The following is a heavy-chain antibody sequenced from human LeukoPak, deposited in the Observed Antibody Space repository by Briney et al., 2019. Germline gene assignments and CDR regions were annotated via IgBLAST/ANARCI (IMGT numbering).Heavy chain of an antibody. D-gene: IGHD3-3*01. CDR2: IASDGSHT. V-gene: IGHV3-30-3*01. CDR1: GFTFSTYF. Sequence: GGSLRLSCAASGFTFSTYFMHWVRQAPGKGLEWVADIASDGSHTFYVESVKGRFTISRDNSKNTLYLQMNSLRAEDTAAYFCARKNKNTIFHPGVFHIGGQGKRVPVFS. J-gene: IGHJ3*02. CDR3: ARKNKNTIFHPGVFHI.